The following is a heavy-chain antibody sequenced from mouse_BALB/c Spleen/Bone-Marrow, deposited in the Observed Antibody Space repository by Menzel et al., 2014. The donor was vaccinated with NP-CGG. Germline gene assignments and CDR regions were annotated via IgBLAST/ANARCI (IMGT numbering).Heavy chain of an antibody. CDR2: IWSGGST. CDR1: GFSLTSYG. Sequence: QVYVKQSGPGLVQPSQSLSITCTVSGFSLTSYGVHWVRQSPGKGLEWLGVIWSGGSTDYNAAFISRLSISKDNSKSQVFFKMNSLQANDTAIYYCARKRYGGYFGVWGAGTTVTVSS. J-gene: IGHJ1*01. CDR3: ARKRYGGYFGV. D-gene: IGHD2-14*01. V-gene: IGHV2-2*02.